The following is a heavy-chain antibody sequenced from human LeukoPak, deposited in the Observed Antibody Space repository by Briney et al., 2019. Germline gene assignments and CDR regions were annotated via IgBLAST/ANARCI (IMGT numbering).Heavy chain of an antibody. CDR1: GLTFSSSW. V-gene: IGHV3-7*01. CDR2: INPDGNKK. J-gene: IGHJ4*02. D-gene: IGHD5-18*01. CDR3: ARDLAYSRLDY. Sequence: GRSLRLSCAVSGLTFSSSWVDWVRQAPGKGLEWVASINPDGNKKYSADSVKGRFTISRDNAENSLYLQMNSLRVEDTAFYYCARDLAYSRLDYWGQGMLVTVSS.